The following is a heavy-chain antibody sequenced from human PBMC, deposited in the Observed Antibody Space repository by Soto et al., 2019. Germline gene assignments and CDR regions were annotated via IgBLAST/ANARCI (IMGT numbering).Heavy chain of an antibody. CDR2: ISSSSRYI. D-gene: IGHD3-22*01. CDR3: ARDRGYYHDTSGYRHWYFEL. Sequence: GGSLRLSCAASGFTFSSYSMNWVRQAPGKGLEWVSSISSSSRYIYYADSVKGRFTISRDNAKNSLYLQMNSLRAEDTAVYYCARDRGYYHDTSGYRHWYFELWGRGSLVTVSS. V-gene: IGHV3-21*01. J-gene: IGHJ2*01. CDR1: GFTFSSYS.